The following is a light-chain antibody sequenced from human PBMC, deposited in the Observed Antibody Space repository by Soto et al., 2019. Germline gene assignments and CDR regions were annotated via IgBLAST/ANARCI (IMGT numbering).Light chain of an antibody. CDR2: AAS. CDR3: QQSYSTPKT. CDR1: QSITSY. J-gene: IGKJ1*01. V-gene: IGKV1-39*01. Sequence: DIQMTQSPSSLSASLGDIVTIACRASQSITSYLNWYQQNPGKAPKLLIYAASSLQSGVPPRFSGSGSGTDFTLTISSLQPEDFATYYCQQSYSTPKTFGQGTKVDI.